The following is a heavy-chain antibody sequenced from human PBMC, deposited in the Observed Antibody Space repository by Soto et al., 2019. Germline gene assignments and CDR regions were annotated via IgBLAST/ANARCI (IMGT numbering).Heavy chain of an antibody. CDR2: ISSSSSTI. J-gene: IGHJ6*03. Sequence: EVQLVESGGGLVQPGGSLRLSCAASGFTFSSYSMNWVRQAPGKGLEWVSYISSSSSTIYYADSVKGRFTISRDNAKNSLYLQINSLRAEETAVYYCARVAVPDYYGSGGYYYYMDVWGKGTTVTVSS. D-gene: IGHD3-10*01. CDR1: GFTFSSYS. CDR3: ARVAVPDYYGSGGYYYYMDV. V-gene: IGHV3-48*01.